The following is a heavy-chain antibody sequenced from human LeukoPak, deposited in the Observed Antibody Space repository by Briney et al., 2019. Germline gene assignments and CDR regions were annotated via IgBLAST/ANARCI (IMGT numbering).Heavy chain of an antibody. CDR1: GGTFSSYA. Sequence: ASVKVSCKASGGTFSSYAISWVRQAPGQGLEWMGGIIPIFGTANYAQKFQGRVTITADESTSTAYMELSSLRSEDTAVYYCARTHGYYTGAFDIWGQGTMVTVSS. CDR2: IIPIFGTA. J-gene: IGHJ3*02. CDR3: ARTHGYYTGAFDI. D-gene: IGHD2-8*01. V-gene: IGHV1-69*13.